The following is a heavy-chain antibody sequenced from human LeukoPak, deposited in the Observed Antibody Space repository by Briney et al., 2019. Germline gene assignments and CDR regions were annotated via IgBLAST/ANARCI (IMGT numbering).Heavy chain of an antibody. CDR3: ARRRSGKNWFDP. V-gene: IGHV4-39*01. CDR2: INYSGTT. D-gene: IGHD3-10*01. Sequence: PSETLSLTCTVSSGSISSGDYYWGWVRQPPGERLDWIASINYSGTTFYNPSLKSRVTISVDTSENQFSLKLSSVTAADTALYYCARRRSGKNWFDPWGQGTLVTVSS. J-gene: IGHJ5*02. CDR1: SGSISSGDYY.